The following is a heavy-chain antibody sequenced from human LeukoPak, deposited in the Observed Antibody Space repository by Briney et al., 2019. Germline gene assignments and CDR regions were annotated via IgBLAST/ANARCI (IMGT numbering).Heavy chain of an antibody. CDR2: INAGNGNT. CDR3: ARDSRVYGGNSGAFDI. J-gene: IGHJ3*02. CDR1: GYTFTSYA. V-gene: IGHV1-3*01. Sequence: ASVKVSCKASGYTFTSYAMHWVRQAPGQRLEWMGWINAGNGNTKYSQKFQGRVTITRDTSASTAYMELSSLRSEDTAVYYCARDSRVYGGNSGAFDIWGQGTMVTVSS. D-gene: IGHD4-23*01.